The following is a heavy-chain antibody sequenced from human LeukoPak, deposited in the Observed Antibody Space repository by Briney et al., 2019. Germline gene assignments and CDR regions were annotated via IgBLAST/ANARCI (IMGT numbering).Heavy chain of an antibody. Sequence: PGGSLRLSCAASGFTVSSNYMSWVRQAPGKGLEWVSVIYSGGSTYYADSVKGRFTISRGNSKNTLYLQMNSLRAEDTAVYYCARAFSDFWSGYGYYYYGMDVWGQGTTVTVSS. CDR3: ARAFSDFWSGYGYYYYGMDV. CDR2: IYSGGST. J-gene: IGHJ6*02. D-gene: IGHD3-3*01. CDR1: GFTVSSNY. V-gene: IGHV3-66*01.